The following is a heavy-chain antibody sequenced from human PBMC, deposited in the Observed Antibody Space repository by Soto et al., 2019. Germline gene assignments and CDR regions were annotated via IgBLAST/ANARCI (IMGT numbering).Heavy chain of an antibody. CDR2: IYWNDDK. CDR1: GFSLRTTGVG. J-gene: IGHJ4*02. CDR3: AHTWGLPFDY. Sequence: QITLKESGPTLVKPTQTLTLTCTYSGFSLRTTGVGVGWIRQPPGKALEWLGLIYWNDDKRYSPSLKSRLTLTSDISKSQVVLTMTNMDPVDTATYYCAHTWGLPFDYWGQGTPVIVSS. D-gene: IGHD3-16*01. V-gene: IGHV2-5*01.